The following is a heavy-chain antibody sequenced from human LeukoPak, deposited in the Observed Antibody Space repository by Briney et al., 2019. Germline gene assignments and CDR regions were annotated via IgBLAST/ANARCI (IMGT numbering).Heavy chain of an antibody. Sequence: PSETLSLTCTVPGGSVISSTYYGSWIRQPAGKGREWIGRIYGSGTNNYTPPLKSRVTISVDTSRNQFSLKLSSVSTADTAVYYCARGVGSTSSNWFDPWGQGTLVTVSS. CDR1: GGSVISSTYY. J-gene: IGHJ5*02. CDR3: ARGVGSTSSNWFDP. CDR2: IYGSGTN. V-gene: IGHV4-61*02. D-gene: IGHD2-2*01.